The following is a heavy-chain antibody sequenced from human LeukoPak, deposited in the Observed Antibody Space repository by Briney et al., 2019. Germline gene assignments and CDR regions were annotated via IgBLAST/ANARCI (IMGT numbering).Heavy chain of an antibody. D-gene: IGHD6-19*01. Sequence: ASVKVSCKASGYTFTSHGITWVRQAPGQGLEWMVWISAYNGNTNYAQNLQGRVTMTTDTSTSTAYMELRSLRSDDTAVYYCARDRYSSGWPQGNDAFDIWGQGTMVTVSS. CDR3: ARDRYSSGWPQGNDAFDI. J-gene: IGHJ3*02. CDR1: GYTFTSHG. CDR2: ISAYNGNT. V-gene: IGHV1-18*01.